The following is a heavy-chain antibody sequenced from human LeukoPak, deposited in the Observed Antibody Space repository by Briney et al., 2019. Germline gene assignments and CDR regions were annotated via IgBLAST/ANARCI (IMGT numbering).Heavy chain of an antibody. D-gene: IGHD5-12*01. CDR1: GGSFSGYY. J-gene: IGHJ4*02. Sequence: PSETLSLTCAVYGGSFSGYYWSWIRQPPGKGLEWIGEINHSGSTNYNPSLKSRVTISVDTSKNQFSLKLSSVTAADTAVYYCARGSRGVEMATIDYWGQGTLVTVSS. CDR3: ARGSRGVEMATIDY. V-gene: IGHV4-34*01. CDR2: INHSGST.